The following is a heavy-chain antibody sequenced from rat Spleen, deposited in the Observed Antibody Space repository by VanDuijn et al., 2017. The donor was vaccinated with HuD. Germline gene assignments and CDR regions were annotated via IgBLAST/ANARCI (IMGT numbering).Heavy chain of an antibody. V-gene: IGHV2-1*01. CDR1: GFSLISNS. CDR3: TRSWGYYYDGSPQWFAY. J-gene: IGHJ3*01. Sequence: QVQLKESGPGLVQPSQTLSLICTVSGFSLISNSEHWVRQPPGKGLEWMGGIWGDGSTEYNSALKSRLSISRDTAKSQVFLKMNSLQTDDTAIYFCTRSWGYYYDGSPQWFAYWGQGTLVTVSS. D-gene: IGHD1-12*03. CDR2: IWGDGST.